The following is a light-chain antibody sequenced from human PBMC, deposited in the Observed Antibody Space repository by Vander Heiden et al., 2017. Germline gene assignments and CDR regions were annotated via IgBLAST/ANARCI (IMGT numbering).Light chain of an antibody. V-gene: IGKV3-20*01. CDR3: QQYGSSPTT. J-gene: IGKJ1*01. Sequence: ENVFTQSPGTLSLSPGERATLSCRASHYVSSSFLAWYQQKPGQAPRLLIYGASTRATAIPDRFSGSGSGTDFTLTITRLEPEDFAVYYCQQYGSSPTTFGQGTKVEI. CDR2: GAS. CDR1: HYVSSSF.